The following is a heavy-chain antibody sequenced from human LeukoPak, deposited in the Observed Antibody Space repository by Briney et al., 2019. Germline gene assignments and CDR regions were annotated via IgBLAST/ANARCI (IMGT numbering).Heavy chain of an antibody. J-gene: IGHJ6*03. CDR2: ISSSSSTI. CDR1: GFTFSSDS. V-gene: IGHV3-48*02. D-gene: IGHD6-19*01. Sequence: PGGSLRLSCAASGFTFSSDSMNWVRQAPGKGLEWVSYISSSSSTIYYADSVKGRFTISRDNAKNSLYLQMNSLRDEDTAVYYCAREASGWSPTYRYYYYYMDVWGKGTTVTVSS. CDR3: AREASGWSPTYRYYYYYMDV.